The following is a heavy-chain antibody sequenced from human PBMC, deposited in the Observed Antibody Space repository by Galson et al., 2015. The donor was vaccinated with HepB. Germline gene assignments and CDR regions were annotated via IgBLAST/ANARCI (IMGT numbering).Heavy chain of an antibody. D-gene: IGHD6-19*01. Sequence: SVKVSCKASEYTFTGYYINWVRQAPGQGLEWMGWINPNSGGTNYAQKFQDRVTMTRDTSISTVFMELRRLRSDDTAMFYCAGSLIAVAGNRRFDPWGPGTLLTVSS. CDR3: AGSLIAVAGNRRFDP. V-gene: IGHV1-2*02. CDR2: INPNSGGT. CDR1: EYTFTGYY. J-gene: IGHJ5*02.